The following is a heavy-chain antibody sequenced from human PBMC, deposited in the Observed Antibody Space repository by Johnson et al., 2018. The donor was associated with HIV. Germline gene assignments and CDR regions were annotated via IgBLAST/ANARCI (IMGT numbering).Heavy chain of an antibody. Sequence: VQLVESGGGVVQPGRSLRLSCAASGFTFSSYDMHWVRQATGKGLEWVSAIGTAGDTYYPGSVKGRFTISRDNAKNTLYLQMDSLRAEDTAVYYCARGDPPNVFNIWGRGTVVTVSS. CDR1: GFTFSSYD. J-gene: IGHJ3*02. CDR3: ARGDPPNVFNI. CDR2: IGTAGDT. V-gene: IGHV3-13*01.